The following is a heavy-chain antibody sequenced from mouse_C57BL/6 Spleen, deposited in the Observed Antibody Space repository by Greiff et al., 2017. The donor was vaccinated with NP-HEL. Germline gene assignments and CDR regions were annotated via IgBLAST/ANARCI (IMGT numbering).Heavy chain of an antibody. D-gene: IGHD2-2*01. CDR3: ARLWLDYFDY. J-gene: IGHJ2*01. Sequence: QVQLKQPGAELVRPGSSVKLSCKASGYTFTSYWMDWVKQRPGQGLEWIGNIYPSDSETHYNQKFKDKATLTVDKSSSTAYMQLSSLTSEDSAVYYCARLWLDYFDYWGQGTTLTVSS. V-gene: IGHV1-61*01. CDR2: IYPSDSET. CDR1: GYTFTSYW.